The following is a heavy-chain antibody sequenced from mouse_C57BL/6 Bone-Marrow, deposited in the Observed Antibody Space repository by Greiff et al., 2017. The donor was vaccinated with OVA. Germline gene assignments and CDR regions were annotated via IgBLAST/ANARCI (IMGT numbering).Heavy chain of an antibody. CDR2: IYPGSGST. Sequence: QVQLQQPGAELVKPGASVKMSCKASGYTFTSYWITWVKQRPGQGLEWIGDIYPGSGSTNYNEKFKSKATLTVDTSSSTAYMQLSSLTSEDSAVYDCASYDGYSYYFDYWGQGTTLTVSS. CDR3: ASYDGYSYYFDY. V-gene: IGHV1-55*01. D-gene: IGHD2-3*01. J-gene: IGHJ2*01. CDR1: GYTFTSYW.